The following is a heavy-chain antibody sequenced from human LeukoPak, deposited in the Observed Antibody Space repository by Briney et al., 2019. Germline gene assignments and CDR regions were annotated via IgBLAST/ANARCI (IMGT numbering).Heavy chain of an antibody. CDR2: IHYSGST. CDR1: GGSISGFY. D-gene: IGHD3-16*01. V-gene: IGHV4-59*03. CDR3: AKLGLYYNMDV. Sequence: SETLSLTCAVSGGSISGFYWTWIRQPPGKGLEFIGQIHYSGSTDYNPSLKSRITMSVDTSKNQFFLSLNSVTAADTAVYYCAKLGLYYNMDVWGQGTTVTVSS. J-gene: IGHJ6*02.